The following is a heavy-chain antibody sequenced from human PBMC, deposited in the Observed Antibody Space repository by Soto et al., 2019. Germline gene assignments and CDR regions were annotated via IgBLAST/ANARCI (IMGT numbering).Heavy chain of an antibody. D-gene: IGHD2-2*01. V-gene: IGHV1-69*01. CDR3: ATVDPDIVVVPAAAHYYYYGMDV. CDR2: IIPIFGTA. Sequence: QVQLVQSGAEVKKPGSSVKVSCKASGGTFSSYAISWVRQAPGQGHEWMGGIIPIFGTANYAQKFQGRVTITADESTSTAYMELSSLRSEDTAVYYCATVDPDIVVVPAAAHYYYYGMDVWGQGTTVTVSS. J-gene: IGHJ6*02. CDR1: GGTFSSYA.